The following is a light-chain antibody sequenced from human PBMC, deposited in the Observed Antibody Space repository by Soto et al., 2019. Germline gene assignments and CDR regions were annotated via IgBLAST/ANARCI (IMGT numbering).Light chain of an antibody. CDR2: GAS. J-gene: IGKJ1*01. CDR3: QQYGSSDVT. Sequence: EIVLKQSPGTLSLSPGERATLSCRASQSVSSSYLAWYQQKPGQAPRLLIYGASSRATGIPDRFSGSGSRTDFTLTIRRLEPEDFAVYYCQQYGSSDVTFGQGTKVDIK. CDR1: QSVSSSY. V-gene: IGKV3-20*01.